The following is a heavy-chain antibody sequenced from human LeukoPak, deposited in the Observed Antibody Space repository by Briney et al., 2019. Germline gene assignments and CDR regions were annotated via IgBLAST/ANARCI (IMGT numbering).Heavy chain of an antibody. CDR2: IYYSGSP. J-gene: IGHJ1*01. V-gene: IGHV4-31*03. Sequence: SETLSLTCTVSGGSISSGGYYWSWIRQHPGKGLEWIGYIYYSGSPYYNPSLKSRLTTSVDTSKNQFSLQLTSVTAADTAVYYCARAYSYYYHSSGYYAPKYFQHWGQGTLVTVSS. D-gene: IGHD3-22*01. CDR3: ARAYSYYYHSSGYYAPKYFQH. CDR1: GGSISSGGYY.